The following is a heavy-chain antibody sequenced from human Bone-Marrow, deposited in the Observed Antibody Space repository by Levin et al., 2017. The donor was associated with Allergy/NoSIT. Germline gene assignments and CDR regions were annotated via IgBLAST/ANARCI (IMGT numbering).Heavy chain of an antibody. Sequence: GESLKISCAASGFTFSPYEMNWVRQAPGKGLEWVSYISSGGSNKHYADSVKGRFTVSRDNAKNALYLQMNSLRAEDTAVYYCAREGGSYSNYRYFGMDVWGQGTTVTVSS. D-gene: IGHD4-11*01. J-gene: IGHJ6*02. CDR3: AREGGSYSNYRYFGMDV. V-gene: IGHV3-48*03. CDR1: GFTFSPYE. CDR2: ISSGGSNK.